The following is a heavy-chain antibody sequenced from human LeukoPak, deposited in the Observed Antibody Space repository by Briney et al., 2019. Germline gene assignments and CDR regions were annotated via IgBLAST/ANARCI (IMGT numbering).Heavy chain of an antibody. CDR1: GFTFDDYA. D-gene: IGHD1-7*01. V-gene: IGHV3-9*01. Sequence: GGSLRLSCAASGFTFDDYAMHWVRQAPGKGPEWVSGISWNSGSIGYADSVKGRFTISRDNAKNSLYLQMNSLRAEDTALYYCAKDMGFNWNYYYFDYWGQGTLVTVSS. CDR2: ISWNSGSI. J-gene: IGHJ4*02. CDR3: AKDMGFNWNYYYFDY.